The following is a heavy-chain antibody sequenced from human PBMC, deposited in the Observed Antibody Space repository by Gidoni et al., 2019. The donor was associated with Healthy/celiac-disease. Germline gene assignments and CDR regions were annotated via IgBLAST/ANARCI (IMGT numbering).Heavy chain of an antibody. D-gene: IGHD6-19*01. Sequence: QVQLQQWGAGMLKPSETLSLTCAVYGASFSGYYWSWIRQPPGKGLEWIGEINHSGSTNYNPSLKSRVTISVDTSKNQFSLKLSSVTAADTAVYYCARSTFPGIAVKLRYFDLWGRGTLVTVSS. CDR2: INHSGST. CDR1: GASFSGYY. J-gene: IGHJ2*01. CDR3: ARSTFPGIAVKLRYFDL. V-gene: IGHV4-34*01.